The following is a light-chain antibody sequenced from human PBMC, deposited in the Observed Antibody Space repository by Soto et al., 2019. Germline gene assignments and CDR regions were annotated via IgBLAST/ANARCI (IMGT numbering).Light chain of an antibody. CDR3: YSYTSSSTLYV. Sequence: QSALTQPASVSGSPGQSITISCTGTSSDVGGFNYVSWYQQHPGKAPKLMIYDVTDRPSGVSDRFSGSKSGNTASLTISGLQTEDESDYYSYSYTSSSTLYVFVTGTKLTVL. CDR2: DVT. V-gene: IGLV2-14*01. CDR1: SSDVGGFNY. J-gene: IGLJ1*01.